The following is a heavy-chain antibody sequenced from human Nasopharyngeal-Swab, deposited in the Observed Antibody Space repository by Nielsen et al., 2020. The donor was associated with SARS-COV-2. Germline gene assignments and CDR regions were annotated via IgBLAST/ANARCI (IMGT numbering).Heavy chain of an antibody. CDR2: IWYDGSNK. D-gene: IGHD3-3*01. CDR1: GFTFSSYG. CDR3: ARGATILGGHASRMDV. Sequence: GESLKISCAASGFTFSSYGMHWVRQAPGKGLEWVAVIWYDGSNKYYADPVKGRFTISRDNSKNTLYLQMNSLRDEDTAVYYCARGATILGGHASRMDVWGQGTMVTVSS. V-gene: IGHV3-33*01. J-gene: IGHJ6*02.